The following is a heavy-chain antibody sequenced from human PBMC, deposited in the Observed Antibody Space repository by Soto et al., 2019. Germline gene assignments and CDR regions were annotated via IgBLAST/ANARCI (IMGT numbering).Heavy chain of an antibody. Sequence: LRLSCVASGFTVSYNYMSWVRQAPGKGLEWVSVIYSGGSTNYADSVKGRFTVSRDESKNTLYLQMNILRAEDTAVYYCAKYSVAGSRYFDCWGQGTLVTVSS. D-gene: IGHD6-19*01. V-gene: IGHV3-53*01. CDR1: GFTVSYNY. CDR2: IYSGGST. J-gene: IGHJ4*02. CDR3: AKYSVAGSRYFDC.